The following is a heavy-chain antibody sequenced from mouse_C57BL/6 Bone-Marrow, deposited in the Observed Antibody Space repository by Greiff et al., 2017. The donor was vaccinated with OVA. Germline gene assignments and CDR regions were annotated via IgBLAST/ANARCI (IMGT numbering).Heavy chain of an antibody. CDR1: GYTFTSYW. J-gene: IGHJ4*01. Sequence: QVQLQQPGAELVKPGASVKLSCKASGYTFTSYWMQWVKQRPGQGLEWIGEIDPSDSYTNYNQKFKGKATLTVDTSSSTAYMQLSSLTSEDSAVYYGARAEVPRLTLYYYAMDYWGQGTSVTVSS. D-gene: IGHD1-2*01. CDR2: IDPSDSYT. CDR3: ARAEVPRLTLYYYAMDY. V-gene: IGHV1-50*01.